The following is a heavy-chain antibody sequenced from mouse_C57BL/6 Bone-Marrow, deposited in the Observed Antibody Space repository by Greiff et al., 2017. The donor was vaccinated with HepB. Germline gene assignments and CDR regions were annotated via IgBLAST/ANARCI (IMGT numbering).Heavy chain of an antibody. V-gene: IGHV1-81*01. J-gene: IGHJ3*01. D-gene: IGHD1-1*02. CDR3: ARSDYYGGFAY. CDR1: GYTFTSYG. Sequence: VHLVESGAELARPGASVKLSCKASGYTFTSYGISWVKQRTGQGLEWIGEIYPRSGNTYYNEKFKGKATLTADKSSSTAYMELRSLTSEDSAVYFCARSDYYGGFAYWGQGTLVTVSA. CDR2: IYPRSGNT.